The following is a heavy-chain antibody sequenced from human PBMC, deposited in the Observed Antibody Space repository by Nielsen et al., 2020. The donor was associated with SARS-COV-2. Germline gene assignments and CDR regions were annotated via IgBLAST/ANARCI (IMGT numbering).Heavy chain of an antibody. Sequence: SLKISCAASGFTFDDYAMHWVRQAPGKGLEWVSGISWNSGSIGYADSVKGRFTISRDNAKNSLYPQMNSLRAEDTALYYCAKPASSFDAFDIWGQGTMVTVSS. V-gene: IGHV3-9*01. CDR3: AKPASSFDAFDI. J-gene: IGHJ3*02. D-gene: IGHD2-2*01. CDR1: GFTFDDYA. CDR2: ISWNSGSI.